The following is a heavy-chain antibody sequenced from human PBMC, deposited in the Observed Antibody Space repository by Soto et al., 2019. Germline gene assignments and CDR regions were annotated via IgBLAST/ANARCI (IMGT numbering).Heavy chain of an antibody. CDR3: ARLPADYGSGWYYFDY. Sequence: EVQLVESGGGLVKPGGSLRLPCAASGFTFSSYSMNWVRQAPGKGLEWVSSISSSTTYIYYADSVKGRFTISRDNAKNSLYLQMNSLRAEDTAVYYCARLPADYGSGWYYFDYWGQGTLVTVSS. V-gene: IGHV3-21*06. CDR2: ISSSTTYI. J-gene: IGHJ4*02. CDR1: GFTFSSYS. D-gene: IGHD6-19*01.